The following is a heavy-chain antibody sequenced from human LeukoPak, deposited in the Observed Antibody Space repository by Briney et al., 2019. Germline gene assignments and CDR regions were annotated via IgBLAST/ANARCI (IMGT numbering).Heavy chain of an antibody. CDR3: ARAVGPNILTGDAFDI. V-gene: IGHV1-2*04. CDR2: INPNSGGT. D-gene: IGHD3-9*01. CDR1: GYTFTGYC. J-gene: IGHJ3*02. Sequence: ASVKVCCKASGYTFTGYCMHWVGQAPGQGLEWMGWINPNSGGTNYAQKFQGWVTMTRDTSISTAYMELSRLRSDDTAVYYCARAVGPNILTGDAFDIRGQGTMVTVSS.